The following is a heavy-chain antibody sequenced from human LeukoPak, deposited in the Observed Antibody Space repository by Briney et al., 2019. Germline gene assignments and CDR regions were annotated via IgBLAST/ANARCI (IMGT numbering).Heavy chain of an antibody. CDR1: GFTLTIYW. V-gene: IGHV3-74*03. J-gene: IGHJ4*02. D-gene: IGHD6-13*01. CDR3: ARGTIAAAGYYYFDY. Sequence: GGSLRLSCAASGFTLTIYWMYWVRQPPGKGLMWVSRFNTDASTTTYADFVKGRFTISRDNAKSTLYLQMNSLRAEDTAVYYCARGTIAAAGYYYFDYWGQGTQVTVSS. CDR2: FNTDASTT.